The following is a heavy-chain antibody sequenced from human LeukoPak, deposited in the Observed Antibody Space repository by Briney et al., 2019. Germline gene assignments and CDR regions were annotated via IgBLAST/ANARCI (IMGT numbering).Heavy chain of an antibody. J-gene: IGHJ6*02. CDR1: GFTFDDYA. Sequence: GGSLRLSCAASGFTFDDYAMHWVRQAPGKGLEWVSGISWNSGSIAYADSVKGRFTISRDNAKNSLYLQISSLRAEDTALYYCAKAIQGRTWYYYYGVDVWGQGTTVTVSS. CDR3: AKAIQGRTWYYYYGVDV. CDR2: ISWNSGSI. D-gene: IGHD3-10*01. V-gene: IGHV3-9*01.